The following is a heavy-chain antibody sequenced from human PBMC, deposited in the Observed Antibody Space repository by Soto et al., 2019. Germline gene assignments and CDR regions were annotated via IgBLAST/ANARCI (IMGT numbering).Heavy chain of an antibody. CDR2: ISSSSSYI. J-gene: IGHJ6*03. Sequence: GGSLRLSCAASGFTFSNAWMSWVRQAPGKGLEWVSSISSSSSYIYYEDSVKGRFTISRDNAKNSLYLQMNSLRAEDTAVYYCARDPGDCSSTSCYYYYYMDVWGKGTTVTVSS. V-gene: IGHV3-21*01. CDR3: ARDPGDCSSTSCYYYYYMDV. D-gene: IGHD2-2*01. CDR1: GFTFSNAW.